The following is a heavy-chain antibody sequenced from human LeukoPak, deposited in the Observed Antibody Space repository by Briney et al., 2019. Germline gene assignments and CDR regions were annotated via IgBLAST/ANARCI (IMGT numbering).Heavy chain of an antibody. Sequence: PGGSLRLSCAASGSTFSDYYMSWIRQAPGKGLEWVSYISSSGSTICYADSVKGRFTISRDNAKNSLYLQMNSLRAEDTAVYYCARDIRDGYNPQGLFDYWGQGTLVTVSS. CDR3: ARDIRDGYNPQGLFDY. J-gene: IGHJ4*02. CDR2: ISSSGSTI. CDR1: GSTFSDYY. V-gene: IGHV3-11*01. D-gene: IGHD5-24*01.